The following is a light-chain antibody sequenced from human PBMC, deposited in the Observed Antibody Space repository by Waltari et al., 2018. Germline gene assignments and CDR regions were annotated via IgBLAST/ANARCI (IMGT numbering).Light chain of an antibody. CDR1: SGSVSTTYH. Sequence: QTVVTQEPSFSVSPGGTVTLTCGLSSGSVSTTYHPSWYQQTPGQAPRTLIYNTNPRSSGFHDRFSGSILGNKAALTITGAQADDESDYYCVLYMESDIVIFGGGTKLTVL. J-gene: IGLJ2*01. V-gene: IGLV8-61*01. CDR3: VLYMESDIVI. CDR2: NTN.